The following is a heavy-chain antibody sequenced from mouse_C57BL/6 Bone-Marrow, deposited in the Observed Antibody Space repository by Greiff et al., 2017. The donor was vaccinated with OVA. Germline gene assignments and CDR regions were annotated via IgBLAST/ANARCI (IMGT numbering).Heavy chain of an antibody. Sequence: EVKLVESGGGLVQPGGSLSLSCAASGFTFTDYYMSWVRQPPGKALEWLGFIRNKANGYTTEYSASVKGRFTISRDNSQSILYLQMNALRAEDSATYYCARYGYYGTKYYFDYWGQGTTLTVSS. CDR2: IRNKANGYTT. CDR3: ARYGYYGTKYYFDY. D-gene: IGHD1-1*01. V-gene: IGHV7-3*01. CDR1: GFTFTDYY. J-gene: IGHJ2*01.